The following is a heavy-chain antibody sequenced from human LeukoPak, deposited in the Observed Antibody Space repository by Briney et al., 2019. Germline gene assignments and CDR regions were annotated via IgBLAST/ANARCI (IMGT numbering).Heavy chain of an antibody. D-gene: IGHD6-19*01. CDR3: ARARGGWYGEEVDY. J-gene: IGHJ4*02. CDR1: GGSISSSSYY. Sequence: PSETLSLTCTVSGGSISSSSYYWGWIRQPPGKGLEWIGSIYYSGSTYYNPSLKSRVTISVDTSKNQFSLKLSSVTAADTAVYYCARARGGWYGEEVDYWGQGTLVTVSS. V-gene: IGHV4-39*07. CDR2: IYYSGST.